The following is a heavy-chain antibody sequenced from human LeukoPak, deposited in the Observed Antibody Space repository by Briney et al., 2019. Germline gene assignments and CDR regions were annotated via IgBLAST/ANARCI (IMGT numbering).Heavy chain of an antibody. CDR2: ISSSGSTI. CDR1: GFTFSDYY. D-gene: IGHD6-19*01. V-gene: IGHV3-11*01. CDR3: ARDRGSSGWCYYGMDV. Sequence: PGGSLRLSCAASGFTFSDYYMSWIRQAPGKGLEWVSYISSSGSTIYYADSVKGRFTISRDNAKNSLYLQMNSLRGEDTAVYYCARDRGSSGWCYYGMDVWGQGTTVTVSS. J-gene: IGHJ6*02.